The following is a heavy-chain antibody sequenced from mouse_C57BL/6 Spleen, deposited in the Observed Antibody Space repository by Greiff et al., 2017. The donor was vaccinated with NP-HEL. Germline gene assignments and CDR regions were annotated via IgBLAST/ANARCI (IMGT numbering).Heavy chain of an antibody. J-gene: IGHJ3*01. Sequence: QVQLQQPGAELVRPGSSVKLSCKASGYTFTSYWMHWVKQRPIQGLEWIGNIDPSDSETHYNQKFKDKATLTVDKSSSTAYMQLSSLTSEDAAVDDGGRWGTAQATTWFAYWGQGTLVTVSA. D-gene: IGHD3-2*02. CDR2: IDPSDSET. CDR1: GYTFTSYW. V-gene: IGHV1-52*01. CDR3: GRWGTAQATTWFAY.